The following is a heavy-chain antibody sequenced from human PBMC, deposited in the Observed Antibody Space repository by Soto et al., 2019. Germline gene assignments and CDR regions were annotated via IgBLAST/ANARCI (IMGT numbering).Heavy chain of an antibody. CDR2: IKIKTDVGTT. D-gene: IGHD3-3*01. V-gene: IGHV3-15*01. CDR3: TTDPPLTTIFGVVPIALYDSEY. J-gene: IGHJ4*02. Sequence: WGPRRLSCAASGLPFRNAWMTWVRQAPGKGLEWVGRIKIKTDVGTTDYAAPVKGKFTISRDDSKNTLYLQMNSLKTEDTAVYYCTTDPPLTTIFGVVPIALYDSEYWGKGNLVSVSS. CDR1: GLPFRNAW.